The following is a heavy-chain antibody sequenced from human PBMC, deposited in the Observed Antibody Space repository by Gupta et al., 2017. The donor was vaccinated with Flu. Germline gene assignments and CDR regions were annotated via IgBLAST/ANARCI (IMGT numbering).Heavy chain of an antibody. J-gene: IGHJ6*02. D-gene: IGHD1-1*01. V-gene: IGHV3-30*18. CDR3: AKDWRWNNNIYGMNV. CDR1: GFSFSNYG. CDR2: ISHDGSQK. Sequence: QERVVESGGGVVQPGRSLRRSCAASGFSFSNYGMHWVRQAPGKGLEWLAGISHDGSQKYHTDAGKGRFIISRDNSKNTLYLQMSGLRTEDKAVYYCAKDWRWNNNIYGMNVWGQGTTVTVSS.